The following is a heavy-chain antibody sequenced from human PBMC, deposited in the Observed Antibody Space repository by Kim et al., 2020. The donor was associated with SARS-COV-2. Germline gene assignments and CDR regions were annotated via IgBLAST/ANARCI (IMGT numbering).Heavy chain of an antibody. CDR2: IKSKTDGGTT. D-gene: IGHD3-10*01. CDR3: TTGLAWFGEAYYFDY. CDR1: GFTFSNAW. Sequence: GGSLRLSCAASGFTFSNAWMSWVRQAPGKGLEWVGRIKSKTDGGTTDYAAPVKGRFTISRDDSKNTLYLQMNSLKTEDTAVYYCTTGLAWFGEAYYFDYWGQGTLVTVSS. V-gene: IGHV3-15*01. J-gene: IGHJ4*02.